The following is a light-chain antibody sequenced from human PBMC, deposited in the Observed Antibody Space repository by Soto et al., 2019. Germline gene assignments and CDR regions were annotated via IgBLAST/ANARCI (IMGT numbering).Light chain of an antibody. J-gene: IGLJ1*01. Sequence: QSALTQSASVSGSPGQSITISCTGTSNDVGTYNFVSWYQQHPGKAPKLMIYEVTNRPSGVSNRFSGSKSGNTASLTISGLQAEDEADYYCSSYTSSSTRVFGTGTKSPS. CDR2: EVT. CDR1: SNDVGTYNF. V-gene: IGLV2-14*01. CDR3: SSYTSSSTRV.